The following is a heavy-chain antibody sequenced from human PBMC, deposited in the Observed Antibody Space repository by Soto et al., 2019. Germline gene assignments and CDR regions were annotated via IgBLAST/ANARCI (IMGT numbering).Heavy chain of an antibody. CDR3: ERRYCSVLDF. V-gene: IGHV4-59*01. D-gene: IGHD2-8*02. J-gene: IGHJ3*01. CDR2: IYYSGST. CDR1: DGSISSYY. Sequence: SETLSLTCTVADGSISSYYGGWIRKTPGKGLERIGYIYYSGSTNYNPSLKSRDTITVDTSKEQISMKLSPVTAADTAENKYERRYCSVLDFWGQGTMVTVSS.